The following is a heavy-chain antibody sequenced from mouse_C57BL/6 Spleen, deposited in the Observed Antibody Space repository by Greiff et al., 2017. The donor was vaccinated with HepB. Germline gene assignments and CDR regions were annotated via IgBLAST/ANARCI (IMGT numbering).Heavy chain of an antibody. D-gene: IGHD2-4*01. CDR2: IYPGDGDT. CDR1: GYAFSSYW. CDR3: ARSRDDYGDFDV. Sequence: QVQLKESGAELVKPGASVKISCKASGYAFSSYWMNWVKQRPGKGLEWIGQIYPGDGDTNYNGKFKGKATLTADKSSSTAYMQLSSLTSEDAAVYFCARSRDDYGDFDVWGTGTTVTVSS. V-gene: IGHV1-80*01. J-gene: IGHJ1*03.